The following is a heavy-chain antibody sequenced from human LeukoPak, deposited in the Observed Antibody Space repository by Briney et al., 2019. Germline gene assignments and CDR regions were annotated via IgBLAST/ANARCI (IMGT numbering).Heavy chain of an antibody. CDR3: ARGSTSTPAGNWFDP. CDR2: VIPIFGTA. V-gene: IGHV1-69*13. D-gene: IGHD2-2*01. J-gene: IGHJ5*02. Sequence: SVKVSCKASGGTFSSYAISWVRQAPGQGLEWMGGVIPIFGTANYAQKFQGRVTITADESTSTAYMELSSLRSEDTAVYYCARGSTSTPAGNWFDPWGQGTLVTVSS. CDR1: GGTFSSYA.